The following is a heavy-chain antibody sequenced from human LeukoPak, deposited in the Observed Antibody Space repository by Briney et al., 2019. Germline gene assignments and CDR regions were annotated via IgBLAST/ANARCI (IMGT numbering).Heavy chain of an antibody. CDR2: IRNDGSTK. CDR1: GFTFSSYG. CDR3: AKTHSSSWGIFDY. Sequence: GGSLRLSCATSGFTFSSYGMHWVRQAPGKGLVWVAFIRNDGSTKYFADSVKGRFTISRDNSKNTLYLQMNSLRAEDTAVYYCAKTHSSSWGIFDYWGQGTLVTVSS. D-gene: IGHD6-13*01. J-gene: IGHJ4*02. V-gene: IGHV3-30*02.